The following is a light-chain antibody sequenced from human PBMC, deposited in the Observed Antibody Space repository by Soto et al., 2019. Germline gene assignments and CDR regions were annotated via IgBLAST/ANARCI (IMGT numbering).Light chain of an antibody. Sequence: EIVMTQSPATLSVSPGERATLSCRASQSLSNNLAWYQQKPGQAPRLLIYGASTRATGIPARFSGSGSGTAYTLTISSLQSSDFAVYYCQQYNNWPPWTFGRGTKVEIK. V-gene: IGKV3-15*01. CDR1: QSLSNN. CDR2: GAS. CDR3: QQYNNWPPWT. J-gene: IGKJ1*01.